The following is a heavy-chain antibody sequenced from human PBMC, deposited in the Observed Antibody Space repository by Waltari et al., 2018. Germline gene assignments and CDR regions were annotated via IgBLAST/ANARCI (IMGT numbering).Heavy chain of an antibody. D-gene: IGHD3-9*01. CDR1: GGSISSYY. J-gene: IGHJ3*02. CDR3: ARSRGYFDWLNAFDI. CDR2: IYYSGST. Sequence: QVQLQESGPGLVKPSETLSLTCTVSGGSISSYYWSWIRQPPGKGLEWIGYIYYSGSTNSNPSHKSRVTISVDTSKNQFSLKLSSVTAADTAVYYCARSRGYFDWLNAFDIWGQGTMVTVSS. V-gene: IGHV4-59*01.